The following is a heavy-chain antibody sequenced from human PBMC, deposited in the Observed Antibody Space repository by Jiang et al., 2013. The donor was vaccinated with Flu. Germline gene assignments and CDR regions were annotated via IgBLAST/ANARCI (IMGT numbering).Heavy chain of an antibody. Sequence: GAEVKKPGSSVKVSCKASGGTFSSYTISWVRQAPGQGLEWMGRIIPILGIANYAQKFQGRVTITADKSTSTAYMELSSLRSEDTAVYYCASPYYDSSGYYHALFDYVGPGNPGHRLL. J-gene: IGHJ4*02. V-gene: IGHV1-69*02. CDR2: IIPILGIA. CDR1: GGTFSSYT. CDR3: ASPYYDSSGYYHALFDY. D-gene: IGHD3-22*01.